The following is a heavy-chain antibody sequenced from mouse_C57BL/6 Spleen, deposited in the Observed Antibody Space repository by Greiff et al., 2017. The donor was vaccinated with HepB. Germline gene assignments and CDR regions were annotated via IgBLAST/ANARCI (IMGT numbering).Heavy chain of an antibody. D-gene: IGHD2-2*01. CDR3: ARAVTTPVAPFDY. CDR2: INPSSGYT. Sequence: QVQLQQSGAELAKPGASVKLSCKASGYTFTSYCMHWVKQRPGQGLEWIGYINPSSGYTKYNQKFKDKDTLTADKSSSTTYMQLSSLTYEDSAVSYYARAVTTPVAPFDYWGQGTTLTVSS. CDR1: GYTFTSYC. J-gene: IGHJ2*01. V-gene: IGHV1-7*01.